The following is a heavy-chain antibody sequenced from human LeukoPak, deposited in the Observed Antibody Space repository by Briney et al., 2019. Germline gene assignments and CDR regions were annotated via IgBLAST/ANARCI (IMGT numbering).Heavy chain of an antibody. CDR1: GGSISSYY. D-gene: IGHD3-9*01. J-gene: IGHJ4*02. CDR3: AGDETYYDIDYFDY. CDR2: IYTSGST. V-gene: IGHV4-4*07. Sequence: PSETLSLTCTVSGGSISSYYWSWIRQPAGKGLEWIGRIYTSGSTNYNPSLKSRVTMSVDTSKNQFSLKLSSVTAADTAVYYCAGDETYYDIDYFDYWGQGTLVTVSS.